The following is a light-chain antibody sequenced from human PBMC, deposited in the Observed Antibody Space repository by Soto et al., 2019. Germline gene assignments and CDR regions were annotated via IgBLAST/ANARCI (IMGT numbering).Light chain of an antibody. J-gene: IGKJ1*01. CDR2: GAS. CDR1: QSIRSSH. Sequence: EIVLTQSPGTLSLSPGERATLSCRTSQSIRSSHLAWYQQKPGQAPRLLIYGASIRATGIPDRFSGSGSGTDFTLTISRLEPEDFAVYYCQQYGTSRTFGQGTKVEIK. CDR3: QQYGTSRT. V-gene: IGKV3-20*01.